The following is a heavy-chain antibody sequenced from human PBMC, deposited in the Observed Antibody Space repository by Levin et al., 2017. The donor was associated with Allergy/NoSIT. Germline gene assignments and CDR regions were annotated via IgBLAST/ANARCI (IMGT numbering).Heavy chain of an antibody. J-gene: IGHJ4*02. V-gene: IGHV4-34*01. CDR1: GGSFSVYY. CDR3: ARAQPYYGSGSYDY. CDR2: INHSGST. D-gene: IGHD3-10*01. Sequence: PGGSLRLSCAVSGGSFSVYYWTWIRQPPGKGLEWIGEINHSGSTNYNPSLKSRVAISVDTSKNQFSLRLTSVTAADTAVYYCARAQPYYGSGSYDYWGQGTLVTVSS.